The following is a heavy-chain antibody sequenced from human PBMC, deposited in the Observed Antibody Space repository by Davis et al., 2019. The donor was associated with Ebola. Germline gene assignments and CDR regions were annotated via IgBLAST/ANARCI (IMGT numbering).Heavy chain of an antibody. CDR2: ISSSGSTI. Sequence: GESLKISCAASGFTFSDYYMSWIRQAPGKGLEWVSYISSSGSTIYYADSVKGRFTISRDNAKNSLYLQMNSLRAEDTAVYYCARVGACSGGSCYYGLDYWGQGTLVTVSS. D-gene: IGHD2-15*01. CDR3: ARVGACSGGSCYYGLDY. V-gene: IGHV3-11*01. J-gene: IGHJ4*02. CDR1: GFTFSDYY.